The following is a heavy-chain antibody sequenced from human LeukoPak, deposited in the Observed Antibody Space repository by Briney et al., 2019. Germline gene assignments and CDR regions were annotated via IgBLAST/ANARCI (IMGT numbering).Heavy chain of an antibody. CDR2: IYDSGSI. CDR1: GSISGGGYY. J-gene: IGHJ4*02. V-gene: IGHV4-31*03. D-gene: IGHD4-17*01. CDR3: VSDDYGADY. Sequence: PSQTLSLTCTVSGSISGGGYYWSWIRQHPGKGLEWIGYIYDSGSIYYNPSLKSRVTISVDTSKNQFSLKLSSVTAADTAVYYCVSDDYGADYWGQGTLVTVSS.